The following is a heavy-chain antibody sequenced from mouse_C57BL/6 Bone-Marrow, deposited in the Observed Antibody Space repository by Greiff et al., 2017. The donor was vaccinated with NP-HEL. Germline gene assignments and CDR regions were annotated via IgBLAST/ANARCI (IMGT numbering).Heavy chain of an antibody. J-gene: IGHJ1*03. V-gene: IGHV1-82*01. CDR3: ASYYYGSSYWYFDV. D-gene: IGHD1-1*01. CDR1: GYAFSSSW. CDR2: IYPGDGDT. Sequence: VQLQQSRPELVKPGASVKISCKASGYAFSSSWMNWVKQRPGKGLEWIGRIYPGDGDTNYNGKFKGKATLTADKSSSTAYMQLSSLTSEDSAVYFCASYYYGSSYWYFDVWGTGTTVTVSS.